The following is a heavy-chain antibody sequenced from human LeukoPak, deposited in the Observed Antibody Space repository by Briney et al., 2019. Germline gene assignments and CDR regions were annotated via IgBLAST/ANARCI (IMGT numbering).Heavy chain of an antibody. CDR2: ICYSGST. Sequence: PSETLSLTCTVSGGSINSYYWSWIRQPPGKGLEWIGYICYSGSTNYNPSLKSRVTISLDTSKNQFSLKLSSVTAADTAVYYCARGFSYDNSGYYSRVFDYWGQGTLVTVSS. CDR1: GGSINSYY. V-gene: IGHV4-59*01. CDR3: ARGFSYDNSGYYSRVFDY. J-gene: IGHJ4*02. D-gene: IGHD3-22*01.